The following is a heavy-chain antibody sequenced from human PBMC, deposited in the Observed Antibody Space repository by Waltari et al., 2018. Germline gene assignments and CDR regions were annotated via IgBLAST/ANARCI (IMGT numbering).Heavy chain of an antibody. CDR3: ASSDGWELRGGFDY. CDR2: IWYDGSNK. J-gene: IGHJ4*02. CDR1: GFTFSSYG. Sequence: QVQLVESGGGVVQPGRSLRLSCAASGFTFSSYGMHWVRQAPGKGLEWVAVIWYDGSNKYYADSVKGRFTIARDNSKNTRYLQMNSLRAEDTAVYYCASSDGWELRGGFDYWGQGTLVTVSS. D-gene: IGHD1-26*01. V-gene: IGHV3-33*01.